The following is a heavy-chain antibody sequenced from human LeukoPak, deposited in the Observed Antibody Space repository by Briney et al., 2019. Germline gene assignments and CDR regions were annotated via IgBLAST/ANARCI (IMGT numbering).Heavy chain of an antibody. CDR1: GYTFTSYD. J-gene: IGHJ4*02. CDR2: MNPNSANT. D-gene: IGHD2-15*01. V-gene: IGHV1-8*01. CDR3: ARAGGGSYNFDY. Sequence: GSVSVSCTASGYTFTSYDINWVRQAPGQGLEWMGWMNPNSANTGYAQKFQRTVTMTRNTSISTAYTELSSLRSEDTAVYYCARAGGGSYNFDYWGQGTLVTVSS.